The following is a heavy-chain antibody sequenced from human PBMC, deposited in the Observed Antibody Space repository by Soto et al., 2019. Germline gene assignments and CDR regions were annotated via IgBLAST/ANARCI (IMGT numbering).Heavy chain of an antibody. D-gene: IGHD2-15*01. CDR3: AKRAYPGKQYVCLVL. Sequence: QTPGKGLEWVAVISYDGSNKYYADSVQGRFTISRDNSKNTLYLQMNSLRAEDTAVYYCAKRAYPGKQYVCLVLWGIG. V-gene: IGHV3-30*18. CDR2: ISYDGSNK. J-gene: IGHJ6*03.